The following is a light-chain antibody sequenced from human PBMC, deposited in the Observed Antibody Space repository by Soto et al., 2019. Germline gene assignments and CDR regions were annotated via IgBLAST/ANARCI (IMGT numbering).Light chain of an antibody. J-gene: IGLJ1*01. CDR3: ISYTTSVTYV. V-gene: IGLV2-14*01. Sequence: ALTQPASVSGSPGQSITISCTGTSSDVGGYNYVSWYQQHPGKAPKLMISGVSNRPSGVSNRFSGSKSGNTASLTISGLQTEDEADYYCISYTTSVTYVFGTGTKVTV. CDR1: SSDVGGYNY. CDR2: GVS.